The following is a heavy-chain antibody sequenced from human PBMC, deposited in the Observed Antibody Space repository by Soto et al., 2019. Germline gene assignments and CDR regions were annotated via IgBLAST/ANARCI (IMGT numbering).Heavy chain of an antibody. CDR3: ARGYLYCSSTSCYALAFDY. V-gene: IGHV1-3*01. D-gene: IGHD2-2*01. CDR2: INAGNGNT. CDR1: GYTFTSYA. J-gene: IGHJ4*02. Sequence: ASVKVSCKASGYTFTSYAMHWVRQAPGQRLEWMGWINAGNGNTKYSQKFQGRVTITRDTSASTAYMELSSLRSEDTAVYYCARGYLYCSSTSCYALAFDYWGQGTLVTVS.